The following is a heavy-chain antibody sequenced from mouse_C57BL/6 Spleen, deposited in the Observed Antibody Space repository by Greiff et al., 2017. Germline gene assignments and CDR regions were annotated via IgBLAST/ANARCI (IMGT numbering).Heavy chain of an antibody. V-gene: IGHV14-4*01. CDR1: GFNIKDDY. CDR2: IDPENGDT. Sequence: EVQLQQSGAELVRPGASVKLSCTASGFNIKDDYMHWVKQRPEQGLEWIGWIDPENGDTEYASKFQGKATITADTSSNTAYLQLSSLTSEDTAVYYCTTEGNSFDYWGQGTTLTVSS. CDR3: TTEGNSFDY. J-gene: IGHJ2*01.